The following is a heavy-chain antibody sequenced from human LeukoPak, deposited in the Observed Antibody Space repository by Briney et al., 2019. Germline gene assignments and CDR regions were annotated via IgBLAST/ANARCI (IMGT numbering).Heavy chain of an antibody. CDR2: IYHSGST. D-gene: IGHD4-17*01. V-gene: IGHV4-39*07. Sequence: SETLSLTCTVSGGSISSSNYYWGWIRQPPGKGLEWIGSIYHSGSTYYNPSLKSRVTISVDTSKNQFSLKLSSVTAADTAVYYCARVVGTVTTYFDYWGQGTLVTVSS. CDR3: ARVVGTVTTYFDY. CDR1: GGSISSSNYY. J-gene: IGHJ4*02.